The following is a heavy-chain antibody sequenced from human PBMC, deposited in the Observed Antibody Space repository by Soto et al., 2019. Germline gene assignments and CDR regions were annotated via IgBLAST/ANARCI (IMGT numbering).Heavy chain of an antibody. Sequence: GGSLRLSCVSSGLTFSSYAMNWVRQAPGKGLEWVSVISGSGGSTYYADSVKGRFIISRDNSKNTLYLQTDSLRAEDTATYYCVKERYGSGSYPYFDYWGQGTPVTVSS. CDR2: ISGSGGST. J-gene: IGHJ4*02. CDR3: VKERYGSGSYPYFDY. V-gene: IGHV3-23*01. D-gene: IGHD3-10*01. CDR1: GLTFSSYA.